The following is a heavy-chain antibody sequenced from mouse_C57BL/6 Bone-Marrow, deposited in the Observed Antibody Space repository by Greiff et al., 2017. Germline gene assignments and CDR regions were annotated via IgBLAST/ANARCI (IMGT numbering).Heavy chain of an antibody. CDR1: GYAFSSSW. J-gene: IGHJ2*01. CDR2: IYPGDGDT. V-gene: IGHV1-82*01. D-gene: IGHD2-3*01. Sequence: QVQLKESGPELVKPGASVKISCKASGYAFSSSWMNWVKQRPGKGLEWIGRIYPGDGDTNYNGKFKGKATLTADKSSSTAYMQLSSLTSEDSAVYFCAVMGFDYWGQGTTLTVSS. CDR3: AVMGFDY.